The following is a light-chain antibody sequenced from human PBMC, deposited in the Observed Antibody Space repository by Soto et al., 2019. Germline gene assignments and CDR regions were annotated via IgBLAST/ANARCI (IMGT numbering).Light chain of an antibody. CDR1: SSDVGGYNY. CDR2: EVT. J-gene: IGLJ2*01. V-gene: IGLV2-8*01. Sequence: QAVVTQPPSASGSPGQSVTISCSGTSSDVGGYNYVSWYQQHPGKAPKLMICEVTRRPSGVPDRFSGSKSGNTAFLTVSGLQAEDEADYCCASYAGSSVVFGGGTKLTVL. CDR3: ASYAGSSVV.